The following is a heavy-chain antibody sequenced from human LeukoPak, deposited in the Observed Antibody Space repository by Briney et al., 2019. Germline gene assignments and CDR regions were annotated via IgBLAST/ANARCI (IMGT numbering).Heavy chain of an antibody. Sequence: SVKVSCKASGGTFSSYAISWVRQAPGQGLEWMGGIIPIFGTANYAQKFQGRLTITADRSTDTAYLELFSLTSEDTAVYYCARDRVDLHDRSGFVVVASDMWGQGTMVTVSS. J-gene: IGHJ3*02. D-gene: IGHD3-22*01. V-gene: IGHV1-69*06. CDR3: ARDRVDLHDRSGFVVVASDM. CDR2: IIPIFGTA. CDR1: GGTFSSYA.